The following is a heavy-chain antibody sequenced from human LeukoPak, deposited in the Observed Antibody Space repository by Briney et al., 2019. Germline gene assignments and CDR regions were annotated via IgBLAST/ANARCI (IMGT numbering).Heavy chain of an antibody. J-gene: IGHJ4*02. CDR3: ARDRGSGSLIDY. CDR2: MNPNSGNT. CDR1: GYTFTSYD. V-gene: IGHV1-8*01. D-gene: IGHD3-10*01. Sequence: GASVKVSCKSSGYTFTSYDINWVRQATGQGLGWMGWMNPNSGNTGYAQKFQGRVTMTRNTSISTAYMELISLRSEDTAVYYCARDRGSGSLIDYWGQGTLVTVSS.